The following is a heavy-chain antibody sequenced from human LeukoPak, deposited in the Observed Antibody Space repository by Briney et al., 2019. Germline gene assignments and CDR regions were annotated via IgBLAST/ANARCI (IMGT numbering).Heavy chain of an antibody. CDR2: INWVGDTS. CDR3: ARGSNYPEDAFDI. Sequence: PGGSLRLSCAASGFAFGDYAMHWVRQAPGKGLQWISSINWVGDTSSYADSVKGRFTVSRDNAKNSLYLQMNSLRAEDTAVYYCARGSNYPEDAFDIWGQGTMVTVSS. CDR1: GFAFGDYA. V-gene: IGHV3-43D*03. J-gene: IGHJ3*02. D-gene: IGHD4-11*01.